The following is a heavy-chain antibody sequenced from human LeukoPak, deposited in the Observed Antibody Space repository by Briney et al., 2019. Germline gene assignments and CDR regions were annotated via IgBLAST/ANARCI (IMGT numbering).Heavy chain of an antibody. V-gene: IGHV1-69*05. CDR3: ARDAGATSDAFDI. CDR1: GGTFSSYA. J-gene: IGHJ3*02. CDR2: IIPIFGTA. Sequence: GASVKVSCKASGGTFSSYAISWVRQAPGQGLEWMGGIIPIFGTANYAQKLQGRVTMTTDTSTSTAYMELRSLRSDDTAVYYCARDAGATSDAFDIWGQGTMVTVSS. D-gene: IGHD1-26*01.